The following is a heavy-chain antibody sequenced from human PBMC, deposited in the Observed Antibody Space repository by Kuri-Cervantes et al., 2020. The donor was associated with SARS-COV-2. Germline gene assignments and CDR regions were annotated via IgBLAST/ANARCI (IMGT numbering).Heavy chain of an antibody. CDR2: IYYSGST. CDR1: DGSISSSSYY. Sequence: GSLRLSCTVSDGSISSSSYYWGWIRQPPGKGLEWIGSIYYSGSTYYNPSLKSRVTISVDTSKNQFSLKLSSVTAADTAVYYCARGSSSHRPFDYWGQGTLVTVSS. J-gene: IGHJ4*02. V-gene: IGHV4-39*01. CDR3: ARGSSSHRPFDY. D-gene: IGHD6-6*01.